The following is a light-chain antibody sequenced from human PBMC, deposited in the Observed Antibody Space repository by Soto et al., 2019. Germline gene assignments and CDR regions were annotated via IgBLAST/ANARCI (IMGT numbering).Light chain of an antibody. J-gene: IGLJ3*02. V-gene: IGLV2-14*01. CDR3: SSYTSSSTRV. Sequence: QSALTQPASVSGSPGQSITISCIGSSSDVGGYNYVSWYQHHPGRVPKPMIFEVSDRPSGVSSRFSGSKSGNTAYLTISGLQAEDEADYYCSSYTSSSTRVFGGGTKVTVL. CDR2: EVS. CDR1: SSDVGGYNY.